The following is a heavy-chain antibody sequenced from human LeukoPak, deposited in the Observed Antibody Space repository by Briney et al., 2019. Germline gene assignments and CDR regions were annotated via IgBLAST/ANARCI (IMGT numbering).Heavy chain of an antibody. Sequence: ASVNVSCKSSDYTLLTYGITWVRQAPGQGLEWMGWISTYNGNTHYAQKLQGRVTMTTDTSTRTAYMELRSLTSNDTGIYYCARPAKGAYYYYYMDVWGRGTTVTVSS. J-gene: IGHJ6*03. CDR2: ISTYNGNT. D-gene: IGHD2-2*01. CDR3: ARPAKGAYYYYYMDV. CDR1: DYTLLTYG. V-gene: IGHV1-18*01.